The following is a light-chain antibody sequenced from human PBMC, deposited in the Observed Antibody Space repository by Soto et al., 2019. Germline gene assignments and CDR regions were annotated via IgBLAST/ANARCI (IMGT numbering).Light chain of an antibody. Sequence: DIQMTQSPSTLSASVGDRVTITCRASQSITRWLVWYQQKAGKAPKFLIYDASSLEIGVPSRFSGSGSGTEFTLTISSLQPDDFATYYCQQYNSFPWTFGQGTKVEIK. V-gene: IGKV1-5*01. CDR3: QQYNSFPWT. CDR2: DAS. J-gene: IGKJ1*01. CDR1: QSITRW.